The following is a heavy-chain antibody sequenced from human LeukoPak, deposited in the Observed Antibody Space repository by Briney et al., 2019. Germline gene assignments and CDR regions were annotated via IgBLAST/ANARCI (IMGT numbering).Heavy chain of an antibody. CDR1: GGSISSSNW. V-gene: IGHV4-4*02. J-gene: IGHJ6*02. Sequence: SETLSLTCAVSGGSISSSNWWSWVRQPPGKGLEWIGEIYHSGSTNYNPSLKSRVTISVDKSKNQFSLKLSSVTAADTAVYYCARGFRYGDYYYGMDVWGQGTTVTVSS. CDR2: IYHSGST. CDR3: ARGFRYGDYYYGMDV. D-gene: IGHD4-17*01.